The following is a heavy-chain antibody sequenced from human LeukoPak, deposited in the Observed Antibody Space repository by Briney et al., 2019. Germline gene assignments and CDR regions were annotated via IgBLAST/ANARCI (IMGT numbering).Heavy chain of an antibody. D-gene: IGHD6-13*01. CDR2: IIPIFGTA. V-gene: IGHV1-69*06. CDR1: GGTFSSYA. J-gene: IGHJ4*02. Sequence: SVEVSCKASGGTFSSYAISWVRQAPGQGLEWMGGIIPIFGTANYAQKFQGRVTITADKSTSTAYMELSSLRSEDTAVYYCARRIAAAGYYFDYWGQGTLVTVSS. CDR3: ARRIAAAGYYFDY.